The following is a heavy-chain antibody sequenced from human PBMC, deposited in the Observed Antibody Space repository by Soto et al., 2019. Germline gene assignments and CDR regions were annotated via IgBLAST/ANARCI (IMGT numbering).Heavy chain of an antibody. CDR2: IIPIFGTA. CDR1: GGTFSSYA. D-gene: IGHD2-2*03. Sequence: QVQLVQSGAEVKKPGSSVKVSCKASGGTFSSYAISWVRQAPGQGLEWMGGIIPIFGTANYAQKFQGRVTITADASTSTAYMELSGLRSEDTAVYYCARAGYCSSTSCYSGFDYWGQGTLVTDSS. V-gene: IGHV1-69*01. J-gene: IGHJ4*02. CDR3: ARAGYCSSTSCYSGFDY.